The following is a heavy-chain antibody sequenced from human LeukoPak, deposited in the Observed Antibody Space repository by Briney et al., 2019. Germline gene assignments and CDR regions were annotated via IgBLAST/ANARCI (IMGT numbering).Heavy chain of an antibody. Sequence: GASVKVSCKASGYRFTSYAISWVRQAPGQGLECMGWISAYNANTNYAQNLQGRVTMTADTSTNTAYMELRSLTSDDTAVYYCARNRYYDSSGYYYFDYWGQGTLVTVSS. J-gene: IGHJ4*02. CDR3: ARNRYYDSSGYYYFDY. CDR2: ISAYNANT. V-gene: IGHV1-18*01. D-gene: IGHD3-22*01. CDR1: GYRFTSYA.